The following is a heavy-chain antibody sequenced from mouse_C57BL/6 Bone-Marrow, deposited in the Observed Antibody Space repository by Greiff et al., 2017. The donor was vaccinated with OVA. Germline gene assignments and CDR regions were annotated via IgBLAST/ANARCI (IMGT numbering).Heavy chain of an antibody. CDR3: TREGGAWFAD. Sequence: EVKLMESGEGLVKPGGSLKLSCAASGFTFSSYAMSWVRQTPEKRLEWVAYISSDGDYTYYAETVKGRFTMSRDNASNTLYLQMSSLTSEDTAVDYCTREGGAWFADWGQGTLVTVSA. CDR1: GFTFSSYA. V-gene: IGHV5-9-1*02. J-gene: IGHJ3*01. CDR2: ISSDGDYT.